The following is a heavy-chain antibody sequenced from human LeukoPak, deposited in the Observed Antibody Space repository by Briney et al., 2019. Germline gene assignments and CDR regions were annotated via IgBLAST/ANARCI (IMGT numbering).Heavy chain of an antibody. CDR2: ISGSGGST. D-gene: IGHD6-13*01. CDR3: AKDYEQQPGEY. V-gene: IGHV3-23*01. CDR1: GSTFSSYA. J-gene: IGHJ4*02. Sequence: PEGSLRLSCAASGSTFSSYAMSWVRQAPGKGLEWVPAISGSGGSTYYADSVKGRFTISRDNSKNTLYLQMNSLRAEDTAVYYCAKDYEQQPGEYWGQGTLVTVSS.